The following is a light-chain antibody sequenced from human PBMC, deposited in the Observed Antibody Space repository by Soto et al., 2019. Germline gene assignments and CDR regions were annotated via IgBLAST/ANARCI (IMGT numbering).Light chain of an antibody. Sequence: NFMLTQPHSVSESPGKTVTISCTRSSGSIASNYVQWYQQRPGSAPTTVIYEDNQRPSGVPDRFSGSIDSSSNSGSLTISGLKTEDEADYYCQSYDSSNPNVVFGGGTKLTVL. CDR1: SGSIASNY. CDR2: EDN. J-gene: IGLJ2*01. CDR3: QSYDSSNPNVV. V-gene: IGLV6-57*04.